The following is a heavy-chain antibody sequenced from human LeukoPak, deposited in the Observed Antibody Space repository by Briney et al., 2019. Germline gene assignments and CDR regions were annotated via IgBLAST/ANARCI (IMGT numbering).Heavy chain of an antibody. J-gene: IGHJ4*02. CDR2: IYYSGST. CDR3: ASGTTSSTPAY. D-gene: IGHD4-17*01. CDR1: GGSISSSSYY. V-gene: IGHV4-39*07. Sequence: PSETLSLTCTVSGGSISSSSYYWGWIRQPPGKGLEWIGSIYYSGSTYYNPSLKSRVTISVDTSKNQFSLKLSSVTAADTAVYYCASGTTSSTPAYWGQGTLVTVSS.